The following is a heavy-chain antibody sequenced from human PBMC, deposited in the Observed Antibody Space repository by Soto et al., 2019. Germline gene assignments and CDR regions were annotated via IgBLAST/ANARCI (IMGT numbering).Heavy chain of an antibody. J-gene: IGHJ6*02. CDR2: IYHSGTT. CDR3: AKEVVVVPGAIRGYGLDV. Sequence: PSETLSLTCAVSGGSISSPNWWSWVRQPPGKGLEWIGEIYHSGTTNYNPSLKSRVTISLEKSKNQFSLKMTSVTAADTAMYYCAKEVVVVPGAIRGYGLDVWGPGTTVTVSS. CDR1: GGSISSPNW. V-gene: IGHV4-4*02. D-gene: IGHD2-2*02.